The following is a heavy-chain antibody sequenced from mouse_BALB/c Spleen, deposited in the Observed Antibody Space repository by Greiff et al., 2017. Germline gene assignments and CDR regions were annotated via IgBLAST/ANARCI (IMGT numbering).Heavy chain of an antibody. CDR3: ASYYFDY. V-gene: IGHV2-2*02. CDR2: IWSGGST. Sequence: VKVEESGPGLVQPSQSLSITCTVSGFSLTSYGVHWVRQSPGKGLEWLGVIWSGGSTDYNAAFISRLSISKDNSKSQVFFKMNSLQANDTAIYYCASYYFDYWGQGTTLTVSS. CDR1: GFSLTSYG. J-gene: IGHJ2*01.